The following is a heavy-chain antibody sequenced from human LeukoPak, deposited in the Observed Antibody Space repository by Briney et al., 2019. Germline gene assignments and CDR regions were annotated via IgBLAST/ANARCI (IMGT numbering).Heavy chain of an antibody. V-gene: IGHV3-30*18. Sequence: LPGGSLRLSCAASGFPFSDYGMYWVRQAPGKGLEWLAVISHDGSNKYYADSVKGRITISRDNSMNTLYLQMNSLRAEDTAVYYCAKGGITIFGEPLWFGELSQNLSWFDPWGQGTLVTVSS. J-gene: IGHJ5*02. CDR1: GFPFSDYG. D-gene: IGHD3-10*01. CDR3: AKGGITIFGEPLWFGELSQNLSWFDP. CDR2: ISHDGSNK.